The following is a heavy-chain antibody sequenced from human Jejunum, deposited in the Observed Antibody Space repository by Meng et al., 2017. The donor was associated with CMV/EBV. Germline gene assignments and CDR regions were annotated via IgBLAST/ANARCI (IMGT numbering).Heavy chain of an antibody. V-gene: IGHV4-30-4*01. CDR2: VYYSGTT. Sequence: SGGSIISGDRYWTWIRQSPGKGLGWIGDVYYSGTTSYNRSLKSRVTISVDTSKNQFSLKLASVIAADTAVYYCVLMIPADTNYFDPWGQGTLVTVSS. CDR3: VLMIPADTNYFDP. D-gene: IGHD6-25*01. J-gene: IGHJ5*02. CDR1: GGSIISGDRY.